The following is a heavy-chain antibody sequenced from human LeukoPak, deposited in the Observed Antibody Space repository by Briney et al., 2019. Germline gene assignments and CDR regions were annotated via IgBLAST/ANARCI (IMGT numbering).Heavy chain of an antibody. J-gene: IGHJ4*02. D-gene: IGHD3-3*01. V-gene: IGHV3-7*01. Sequence: GGSLRLSCAASGFTFSSYWMSWVRQAPGKGLEGVANIKQDGSEKYYVDSVKGRFTISRDNAKNSLYLQMNSLRAEDTAVYYCASFWSGYSPFDYWGQGTLVTVSS. CDR2: IKQDGSEK. CDR3: ASFWSGYSPFDY. CDR1: GFTFSSYW.